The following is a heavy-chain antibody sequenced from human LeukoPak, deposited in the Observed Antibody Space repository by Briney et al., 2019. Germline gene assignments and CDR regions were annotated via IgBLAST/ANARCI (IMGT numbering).Heavy chain of an antibody. CDR1: GYTFTGYY. V-gene: IGHV1-2*02. Sequence: ASVKVSCKASGYTFTGYYMHWVRQAPGQGPEWMGWISPNNGDTRYSQKFQGRVTMTTDTSISTAYMELSGLTSDDTAVYYCAAPGYRYGYVLDHWGQGTLVTVSS. CDR2: ISPNNGDT. CDR3: AAPGYRYGYVLDH. J-gene: IGHJ4*02. D-gene: IGHD5-18*01.